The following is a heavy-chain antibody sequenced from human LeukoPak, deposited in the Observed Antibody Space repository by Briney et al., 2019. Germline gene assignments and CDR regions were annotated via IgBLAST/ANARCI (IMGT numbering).Heavy chain of an antibody. CDR1: GFTVSSNY. J-gene: IGHJ5*02. V-gene: IGHV3-66*01. CDR3: ASAQGGYDDWFDP. CDR2: IYSGGST. D-gene: IGHD5-12*01. Sequence: GGSLRLSCAASGFTVSSNYMGWVRQAPGKGLEWVSVIYSGGSTYYADSVKGRFTISRDNSKNTLYLQMNSLRAEDTAVYYCASAQGGYDDWFDPWGQGTLVTVSS.